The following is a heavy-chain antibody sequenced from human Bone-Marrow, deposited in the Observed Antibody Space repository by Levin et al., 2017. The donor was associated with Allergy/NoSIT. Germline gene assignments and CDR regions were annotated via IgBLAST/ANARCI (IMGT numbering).Heavy chain of an antibody. CDR1: GFTFSSYA. CDR3: ARAPRYYDILTGYYPGPYPTS. Sequence: PGGSLRLSCAASGFTFSSYAMHWVRQAPGKGLEYVSAISSNGGSTYYANSVKGRFTISRDNSKNTLYLQMGSLRAEDMAVYYCARAPRYYDILTGYYPGPYPTSWGQGTLVTVSS. CDR2: ISSNGGST. V-gene: IGHV3-64*01. J-gene: IGHJ5*02. D-gene: IGHD3-9*01.